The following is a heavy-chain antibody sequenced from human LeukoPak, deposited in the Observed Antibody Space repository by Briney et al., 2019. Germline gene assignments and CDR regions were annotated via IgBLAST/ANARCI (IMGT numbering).Heavy chain of an antibody. CDR3: ARGVPGIQIWLRKGRFDY. CDR2: IYTSGST. D-gene: IGHD5-18*01. V-gene: IGHV4-4*07. CDR1: GGSISSYY. Sequence: SETLSLTCTVSGGSISSYYWSWIRQPAGKGLEWIGRIYTSGSTNYNPSLKSRLTISVDTSKNQFSLKLSSVTAADTAVYYCARGVPGIQIWLRKGRFDYWGQGTLVTVSS. J-gene: IGHJ4*02.